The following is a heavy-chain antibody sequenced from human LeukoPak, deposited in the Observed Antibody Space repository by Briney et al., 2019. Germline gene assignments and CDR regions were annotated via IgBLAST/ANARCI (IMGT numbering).Heavy chain of an antibody. CDR2: INHSGST. J-gene: IGHJ4*02. CDR1: GFTFDDYA. V-gene: IGHV4-34*01. CDR3: ARGGLAMVRI. D-gene: IGHD5-18*01. Sequence: GSLRLSCAASGFTFDDYAMHRIRQPPGKGLEWIGEINHSGSTNYNPSLKSRVTISVDTSKNQFSLKLSSVTAADTAVYYCARGGLAMVRIWGQGTLVTVSS.